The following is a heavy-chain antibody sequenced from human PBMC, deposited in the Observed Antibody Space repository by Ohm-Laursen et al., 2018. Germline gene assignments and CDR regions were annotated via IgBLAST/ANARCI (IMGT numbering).Heavy chain of an antibody. CDR3: AKDPREVGYGY. CDR1: GFTFSSYA. J-gene: IGHJ4*02. CDR2: ISGSGGST. Sequence: SLRLSCSASGFTFSSYAMSWVRQAPGKGLEWVSAISGSGGSTYYTDSVKGRFTISRDNSKNTLYLQMNSLRAEDTAVYYCAKDPREVGYGYWGQGTLVTVSS. D-gene: IGHD1-1*01. V-gene: IGHV3-23*01.